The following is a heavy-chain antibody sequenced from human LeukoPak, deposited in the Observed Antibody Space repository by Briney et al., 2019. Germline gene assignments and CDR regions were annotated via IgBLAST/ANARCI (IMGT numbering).Heavy chain of an antibody. CDR3: ARDIVVVVAARTISFDY. V-gene: IGHV1-18*01. Sequence: ASVKVSCKASGYTFTSYGISWVRQAPGQGLEWMGRISAYNGNTNYAQKLQGRVTMTTDTSTSTAYMELRSLRSDDTAVYYCARDIVVVVAARTISFDYWGQGTLVTVSS. CDR1: GYTFTSYG. J-gene: IGHJ4*02. CDR2: ISAYNGNT. D-gene: IGHD2-15*01.